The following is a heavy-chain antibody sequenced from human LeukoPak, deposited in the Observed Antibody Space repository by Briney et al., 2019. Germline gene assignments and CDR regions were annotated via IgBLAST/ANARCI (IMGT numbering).Heavy chain of an antibody. Sequence: ASVKVSCKASGYTFTTYGFSWVRQAPGQGLEWMGWISAYNGNTNYAQKLQGRVTMTTDTSTSTAYMELRSLRSDDTAVYYCARGGYYYDSSGLDYWGQGTLVTVSS. CDR3: ARGGYYYDSSGLDY. J-gene: IGHJ4*02. CDR1: GYTFTTYG. CDR2: ISAYNGNT. D-gene: IGHD3-22*01. V-gene: IGHV1-18*01.